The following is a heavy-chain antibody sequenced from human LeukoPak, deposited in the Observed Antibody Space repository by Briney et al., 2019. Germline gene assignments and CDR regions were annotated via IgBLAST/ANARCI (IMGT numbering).Heavy chain of an antibody. J-gene: IGHJ4*02. D-gene: IGHD3-10*01. CDR1: GFTFRNFA. V-gene: IGHV3-23*01. Sequence: GGSLRLSCAASGFTFRNFAMTWVRQAPGKGLEWVAVISVSSSTTYYADPVKGRFTISSDNSKNTLLLEMNSLRADDTAVYYCAKDRDSGRPSVRIDFWGQGTRVTVSS. CDR2: ISVSSSTT. CDR3: AKDRDSGRPSVRIDF.